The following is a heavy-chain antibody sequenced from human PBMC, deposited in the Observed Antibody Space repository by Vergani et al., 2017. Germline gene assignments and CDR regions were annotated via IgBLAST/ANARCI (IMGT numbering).Heavy chain of an antibody. Sequence: QVQLQESGPGLVKPSETLSLTCTVSGGSISSYYWSWIRQPPGKGLEWIGYIYYSGGTNYNPSLKSRVTISVDTSKNQFSLKLSSVTAADTAVYYCARWSGAAGNWFDPWGQGTLVTVSS. D-gene: IGHD3-3*01. V-gene: IGHV4-59*01. CDR3: ARWSGAAGNWFDP. CDR1: GGSISSYY. J-gene: IGHJ5*02. CDR2: IYYSGGT.